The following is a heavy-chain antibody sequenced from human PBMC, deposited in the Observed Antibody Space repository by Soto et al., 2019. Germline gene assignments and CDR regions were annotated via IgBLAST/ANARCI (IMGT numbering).Heavy chain of an antibody. CDR3: AFSRGDYDILTCYYPGNSIDWFDL. V-gene: IGHV1-69*02. Sequence: SVKVSCKASGGTFSSHTISWVRQAPGQGLEWMGRIIPILGIANYAQKFQGRVTITADKSTSTAYMELSSLRSEDTAVYYCAFSRGDYDILTCYYPGNSIDWFDLWGQGTLVIVSA. J-gene: IGHJ5*02. CDR1: GGTFSSHT. D-gene: IGHD3-9*01. CDR2: IIPILGIA.